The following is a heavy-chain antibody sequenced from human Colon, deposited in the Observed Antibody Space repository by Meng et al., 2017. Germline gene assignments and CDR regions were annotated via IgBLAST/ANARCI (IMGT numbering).Heavy chain of an antibody. J-gene: IGHJ4*02. CDR2: TYYRSKYYN. D-gene: IGHD3-10*02. Sequence: VHLQHAGPGLVKPSQTPSLTCAISGDRVSSNSAAWNWIRQSPSRGLEWLGRTYYRSKYYNDYALSVKSRITINPDTSKNQFSLQLNSVTPEDTAIYYCARDWGDVRGGFDFWGQGTLVTVSS. V-gene: IGHV6-1*01. CDR3: ARDWGDVRGGFDF. CDR1: GDRVSSNSAA.